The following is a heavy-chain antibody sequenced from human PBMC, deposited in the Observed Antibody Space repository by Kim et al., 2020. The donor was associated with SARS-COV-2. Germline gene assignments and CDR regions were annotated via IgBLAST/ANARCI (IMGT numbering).Heavy chain of an antibody. CDR2: IDSSGAHT. CDR1: GFTFDNFD. CDR3: VKRVQLYS. J-gene: IGHJ4*02. V-gene: IGHV3-23*01. Sequence: GGSLRLSCAASGFTFDNFDMNWVRQAPVKGLEWVSTIDSSGAHTFYADSVKGRFTISRDNSKNTVYLQMNSLRAEDTALYYCVKRVQLYSWGRGTLVTVS. D-gene: IGHD1-1*01.